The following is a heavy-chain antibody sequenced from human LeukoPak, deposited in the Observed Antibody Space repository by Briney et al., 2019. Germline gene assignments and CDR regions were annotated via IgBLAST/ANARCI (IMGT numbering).Heavy chain of an antibody. Sequence: GGSLRLSCAASGFTFSSYGMHWVRQAPGKGLEWVAVISYDGSNKYYADSVKGRFTISRDNSKNTLYLQMNSLRVEDTAVYYCAKGPRAYSSSPTYYFDYWGQGTLVTVSS. CDR2: ISYDGSNK. CDR3: AKGPRAYSSSPTYYFDY. D-gene: IGHD6-6*01. CDR1: GFTFSSYG. V-gene: IGHV3-30*18. J-gene: IGHJ4*02.